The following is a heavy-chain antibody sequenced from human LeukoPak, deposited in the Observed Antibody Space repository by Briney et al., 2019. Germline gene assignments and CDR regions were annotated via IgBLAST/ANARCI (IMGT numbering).Heavy chain of an antibody. D-gene: IGHD3-22*01. J-gene: IGHJ5*02. V-gene: IGHV3-7*01. Sequence: PGGSLRLSCAASGFTFSSYWMSWVRQAPGKGLEWVANIKQDGSEKYYVDSVKGRFTISRDNAKNSLYLQMNSLRAEDTAVYYCARDRKYYYDSSGYYYWFDPWGQGTLVTVSS. CDR3: ARDRKYYYDSSGYYYWFDP. CDR2: IKQDGSEK. CDR1: GFTFSSYW.